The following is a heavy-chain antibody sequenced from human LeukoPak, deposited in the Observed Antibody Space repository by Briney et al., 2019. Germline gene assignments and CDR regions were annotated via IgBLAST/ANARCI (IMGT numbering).Heavy chain of an antibody. J-gene: IGHJ6*02. D-gene: IGHD5-12*01. CDR1: GFSFSSFA. CDR2: TPYDGNSK. Sequence: GGSLRLSCAASGFSFSSFAMHWVRQAPGKGLEWVAVTPYDGNSKYYADSVKGRFTISRDNSKNTLYLQMNSLRAEDTALYYCARDGNSGYDLTYYYGMDVWGQGTTVTVAS. CDR3: ARDGNSGYDLTYYYGMDV. V-gene: IGHV3-30-3*01.